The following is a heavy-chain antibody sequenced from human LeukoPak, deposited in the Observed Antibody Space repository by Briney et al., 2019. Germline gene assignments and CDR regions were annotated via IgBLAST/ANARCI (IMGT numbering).Heavy chain of an antibody. Sequence: ASVKVSCKAFGYTFTSYDINWVRQATGQGLEWMGWMNPNSGNTGYAQKFQGRVTITRNTSISTAYMELSSLRSDDTAVYYCARDLLRVYYDSSGFDYWGQGTLVTVSS. J-gene: IGHJ4*02. V-gene: IGHV1-8*03. D-gene: IGHD3-22*01. CDR3: ARDLLRVYYDSSGFDY. CDR1: GYTFTSYD. CDR2: MNPNSGNT.